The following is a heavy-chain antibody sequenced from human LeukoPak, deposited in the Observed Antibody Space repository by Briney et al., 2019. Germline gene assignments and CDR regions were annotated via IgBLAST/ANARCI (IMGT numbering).Heavy chain of an antibody. D-gene: IGHD4-11*01. Sequence: PSETLSLTCAVYGGSFSGYYWSWIRQPPGKGLEGIGSIYYSGSTYYNPSLKSRVTISVDTSKNQFSLKLSSVTAADTAVYYCARDRSNPPNYYYYYYMDVWGKGTTVTVSS. CDR3: ARDRSNPPNYYYYYYMDV. J-gene: IGHJ6*03. CDR1: GGSFSGYY. CDR2: IYYSGST. V-gene: IGHV4-34*01.